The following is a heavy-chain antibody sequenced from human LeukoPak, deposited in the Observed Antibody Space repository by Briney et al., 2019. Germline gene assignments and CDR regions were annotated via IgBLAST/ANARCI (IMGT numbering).Heavy chain of an antibody. CDR2: IYVSGTT. CDR1: SGSVSIGSYY. Sequence: SETLSLTCTVSSGSVSIGSYYWSWIRQPAGKGLEWIGRIYVSGTTDYNPSLESRVTIFKDMSKNQLFLRLSSVTAADTAVYYCARTNDFWTGYYEKWGRGTLVTVSS. V-gene: IGHV4-61*02. CDR3: ARTNDFWTGYYEK. J-gene: IGHJ4*02. D-gene: IGHD3/OR15-3a*01.